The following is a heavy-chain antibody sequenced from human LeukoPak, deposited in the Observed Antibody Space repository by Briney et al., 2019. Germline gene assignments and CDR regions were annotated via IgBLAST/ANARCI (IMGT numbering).Heavy chain of an antibody. CDR3: AREDTLFFDY. J-gene: IGHJ4*02. CDR1: GGSIRNYY. V-gene: IGHV4-4*07. Sequence: PSETLSLTCTVSGGSIRNYYWSWIRQPAGKGLEWIGRIYTTGSTNYNPSLKSRVTMSVDTSKNQFSLKLSSVTAADTAVYYCAREDTLFFDYWGQGTLVTVSS. D-gene: IGHD5-18*01. CDR2: IYTTGST.